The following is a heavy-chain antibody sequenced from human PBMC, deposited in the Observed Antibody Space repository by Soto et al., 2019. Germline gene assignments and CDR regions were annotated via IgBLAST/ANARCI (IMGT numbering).Heavy chain of an antibody. CDR1: GGSFSGYY. V-gene: IGHV4-34*01. CDR3: ARGGSGSYDHYYYYGMDV. D-gene: IGHD1-26*01. CDR2: INHSGST. J-gene: IGHJ6*02. Sequence: QVQLQQWGAGLLKPSETLSLTCAVYGGSFSGYYWSWIRQPPGKGLEWSGEINHSGSTNYNPSLKSRVTISVDTSKNQFSLKLSSVTAADTAVYYCARGGSGSYDHYYYYGMDVWGQGTTVTVSS.